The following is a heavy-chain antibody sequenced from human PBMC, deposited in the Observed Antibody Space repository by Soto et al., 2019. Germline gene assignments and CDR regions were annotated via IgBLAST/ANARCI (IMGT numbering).Heavy chain of an antibody. J-gene: IGHJ2*01. CDR2: VSASART. D-gene: IGHD3-16*01. V-gene: IGHV4-4*07. Sequence: QVQLQESGPGLVKPSETLSLTCTVSGDSISHVYWSWIRQPAGKGLESLGRVSASARTNYNPSLQSRVSMSLDTSKNQFSLRLTSVSSAATAVYFCATGMGRYFDLWGRGTLVIVSS. CDR3: ATGMGRYFDL. CDR1: GDSISHVY.